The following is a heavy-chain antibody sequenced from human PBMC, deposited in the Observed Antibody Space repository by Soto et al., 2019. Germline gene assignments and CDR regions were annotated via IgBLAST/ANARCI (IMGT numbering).Heavy chain of an antibody. CDR3: SRRGGSSSSTGDYSYYYGMDV. Sequence: ASVKVASKARGYHSTSYGISLVRQAPGQGPEWIGWISAYNGNTNYAQELQGKFTMTTDTSTSTAYMELRSLRSDHTAVYYCSRRGGSSSSTGDYSYYYGMDVWGQGTTVTVSS. J-gene: IGHJ6*01. D-gene: IGHD6-6*01. CDR2: ISAYNGNT. CDR1: GYHSTSYG. V-gene: IGHV1-18*04.